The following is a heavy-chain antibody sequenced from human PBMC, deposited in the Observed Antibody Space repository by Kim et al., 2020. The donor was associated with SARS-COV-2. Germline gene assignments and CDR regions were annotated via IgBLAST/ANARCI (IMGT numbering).Heavy chain of an antibody. CDR2: IYYSGST. V-gene: IGHV4-61*01. Sequence: SETLSLTCTVSGGSVSSGSYYWSWIRQPPGKGLEWIGYIYYSGSTNYNPSLKSRVTISVDTSKNQFSLKLSSVTAADTAVYYCARKKLELEAFDIWGQGTMVTVSS. CDR1: GGSVSSGSYY. CDR3: ARKKLELEAFDI. D-gene: IGHD1-7*01. J-gene: IGHJ3*02.